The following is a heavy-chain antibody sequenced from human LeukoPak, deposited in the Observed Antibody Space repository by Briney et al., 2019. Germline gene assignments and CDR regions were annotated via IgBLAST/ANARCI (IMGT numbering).Heavy chain of an antibody. V-gene: IGHV4-4*07. CDR1: GGSFSGYY. D-gene: IGHD6-19*01. Sequence: PSETLSLTCAVYGGSFSGYYWSWIRQPPGKGLEWIGRIYTSGSTNYNPSLKSRVTMSVDTSKNQFSLKLSSVTAADTAVYYCARDTGYSSPPGYWGQGTLVTVSS. CDR3: ARDTGYSSPPGY. CDR2: IYTSGST. J-gene: IGHJ4*02.